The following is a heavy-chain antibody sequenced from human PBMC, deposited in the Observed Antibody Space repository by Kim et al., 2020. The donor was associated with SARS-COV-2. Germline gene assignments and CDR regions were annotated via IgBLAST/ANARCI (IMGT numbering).Heavy chain of an antibody. D-gene: IGHD6-13*01. Sequence: GESLKISCKGSGYSFTSYWISWVRQMPGKGLEWMGRIDPSDSYTNYSPSFQGHVTISADKSISTAYLQWSSLKASDTAMYYCARHVAAAAGDRDWFDPWGQGTLVTVSS. CDR1: GYSFTSYW. J-gene: IGHJ5*02. V-gene: IGHV5-10-1*01. CDR3: ARHVAAAAGDRDWFDP. CDR2: IDPSDSYT.